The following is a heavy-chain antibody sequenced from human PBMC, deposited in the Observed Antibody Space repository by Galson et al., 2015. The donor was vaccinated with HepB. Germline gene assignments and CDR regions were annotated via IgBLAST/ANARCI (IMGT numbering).Heavy chain of an antibody. D-gene: IGHD3-10*01. J-gene: IGHJ2*01. CDR2: ISGSGGST. Sequence: SLRLSCAASGFTFSSYAMSWVRQAPGKGLEWVSAISGSGGSTYYADSVKGRFTISRDNSKNTLYLQMNSLRAEDTAVYYCASDPGWFGELFIYWYFDLWGRGTLVTVSS. V-gene: IGHV3-23*01. CDR3: ASDPGWFGELFIYWYFDL. CDR1: GFTFSSYA.